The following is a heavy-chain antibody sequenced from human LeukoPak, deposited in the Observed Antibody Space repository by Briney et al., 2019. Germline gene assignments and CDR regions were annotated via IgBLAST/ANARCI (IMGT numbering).Heavy chain of an antibody. D-gene: IGHD3-10*01. J-gene: IGHJ4*02. CDR1: GFTFTNPW. V-gene: IGHV3-74*01. CDR2: IRPDGRET. Sequence: GGSLRLSCAASGFTFTNPWMHWVRQAPGKGLVWVSRIRPDGRETNHADSVKGRFTISRDNAKNTLYLQMNSLGAEDTAVYYCGRDDVLGSGSVDYWGQGVLVTVSS. CDR3: GRDDVLGSGSVDY.